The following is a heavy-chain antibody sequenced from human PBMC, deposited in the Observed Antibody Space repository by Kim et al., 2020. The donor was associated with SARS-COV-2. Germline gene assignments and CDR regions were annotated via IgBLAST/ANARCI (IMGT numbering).Heavy chain of an antibody. V-gene: IGHV4-34*01. J-gene: IGHJ6*03. CDR2: INHSGST. D-gene: IGHD3-3*01. CDR1: GGSFSGYY. Sequence: SETLSLTCAVYGGSFSGYYWSWIRQPPGKGLEWIGEINHSGSTNYNPSLKSRVTISVDTSKNQFSLKLSSVTAADTAVYYCARAPQRITIFGVAPPYYYYHMDVWGKRTTVTVSS. CDR3: ARAPQRITIFGVAPPYYYYHMDV.